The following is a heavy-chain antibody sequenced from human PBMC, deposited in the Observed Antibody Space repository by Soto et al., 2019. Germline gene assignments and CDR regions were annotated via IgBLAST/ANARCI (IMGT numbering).Heavy chain of an antibody. D-gene: IGHD3-10*01. Sequence: QVQLQESGPGLVKPSPTLSLTCTVSGGSISSCDYYWSWIRQPPGKGLEWIGYTYYSGSTYYNPSLKRPVSISVDTSKNQFSLKLNSVTAADTAVYYCARVGRGVADYWGQGTLVTVSS. V-gene: IGHV4-30-4*01. CDR1: GGSISSCDYY. CDR3: ARVGRGVADY. J-gene: IGHJ4*02. CDR2: TYYSGST.